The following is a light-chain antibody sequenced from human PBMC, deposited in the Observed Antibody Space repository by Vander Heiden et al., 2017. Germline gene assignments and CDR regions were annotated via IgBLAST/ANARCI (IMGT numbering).Light chain of an antibody. V-gene: IGLV1-47*01. J-gene: IGLJ1*01. CDR1: SSNIGSNY. CDR2: RNN. Sequence: QSVLTQPPSASATPGQRVTISCSGSSSNIGSNYVYWYQQLPGTAPKLLSYRNNQRPSGVPDRFSGSKSGTSASLAISGLRSEDEADYYCAAWDDSLRVFGTGTKVTVL. CDR3: AAWDDSLRV.